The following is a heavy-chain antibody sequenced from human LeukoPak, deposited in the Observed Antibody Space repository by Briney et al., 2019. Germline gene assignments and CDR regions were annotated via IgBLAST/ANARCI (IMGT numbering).Heavy chain of an antibody. CDR2: IYHSGST. Sequence: SETLSLTCAVSGGSISSSNWWSWVRQPPGKGLEWIGEIYHSGSTNYNPSLKSRVTISVDKSKNQFSLKLNSVTAADTAVYYCASDCSSTSCYGSDSWGQGTLVTVSS. V-gene: IGHV4-4*02. J-gene: IGHJ4*02. D-gene: IGHD2-2*01. CDR1: GGSISSSNW. CDR3: ASDCSSTSCYGSDS.